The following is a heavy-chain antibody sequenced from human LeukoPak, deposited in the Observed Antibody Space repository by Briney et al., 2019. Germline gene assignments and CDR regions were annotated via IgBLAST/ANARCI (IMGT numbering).Heavy chain of an antibody. Sequence: GGSLRLSCAASGFTFSNFAMHWVRQAPGKGLEWVAVISYDENHKYYADSVKGRFTISRDNSKNTLYLQVNSLRAEDTAVYYCARDLYCSGDSCYSGLKYWGQGTLVTVSS. CDR3: ARDLYCSGDSCYSGLKY. CDR2: ISYDENHK. D-gene: IGHD2-15*01. J-gene: IGHJ4*02. CDR1: GFTFSNFA. V-gene: IGHV3-30*04.